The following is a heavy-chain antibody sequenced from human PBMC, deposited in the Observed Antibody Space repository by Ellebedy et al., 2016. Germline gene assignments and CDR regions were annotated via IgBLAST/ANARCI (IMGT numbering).Heavy chain of an antibody. Sequence: GGSLRLSXAASGFTFSRYGMHWVRQAPGKGLEWVAVISDDGNDKDYTDSVKGRFTISRENFKNTLYLQINSLRPEDTAIYYCAKDVSRYRRGAFDTWGQGTAITVSS. D-gene: IGHD2-15*01. CDR1: GFTFSRYG. J-gene: IGHJ3*02. CDR2: ISDDGNDK. V-gene: IGHV3-30*18. CDR3: AKDVSRYRRGAFDT.